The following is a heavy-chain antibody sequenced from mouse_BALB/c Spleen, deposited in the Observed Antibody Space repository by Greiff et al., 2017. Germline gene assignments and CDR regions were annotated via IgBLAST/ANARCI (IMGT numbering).Heavy chain of an antibody. Sequence: VQVVESGAELARPGASVKMSCKASGYTFTSYTMHWVKQRPGQGLEWIGYINPSSGYTNYNQKFKDKATLTADKSSSTAYMQLSSLTSEDSAVYYCARNEGGYPYYFDYWGQGTTLTVSS. CDR3: ARNEGGYPYYFDY. CDR1: GYTFTSYT. V-gene: IGHV1-4*01. CDR2: INPSSGYT. D-gene: IGHD2-2*01. J-gene: IGHJ2*01.